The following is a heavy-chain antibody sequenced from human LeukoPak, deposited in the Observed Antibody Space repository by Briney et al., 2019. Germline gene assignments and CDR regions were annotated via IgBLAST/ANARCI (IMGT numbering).Heavy chain of an antibody. V-gene: IGHV3-23*01. CDR2: ISGSDGST. CDR3: AKGRTTTVRFLIDY. CDR1: GFTFDDYA. Sequence: GGSLRLSCAASGFTFDDYAMHWVRQAPGKGLEWVSGISGSDGSTYYEDSVKGRFTISRDNSKNTLYLQMNSLRAEDTAVYYCAKGRTTTVRFLIDYWGQGTLVTVSS. J-gene: IGHJ4*02. D-gene: IGHD4-17*01.